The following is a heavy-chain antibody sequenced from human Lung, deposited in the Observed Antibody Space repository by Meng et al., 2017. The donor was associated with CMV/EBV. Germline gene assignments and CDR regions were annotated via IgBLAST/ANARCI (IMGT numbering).Heavy chain of an antibody. D-gene: IGHD1-14*01. CDR3: VRDQWVQSRGEPHD. CDR2: INPNSGAT. Sequence: SXXVSXKTSEYTFTAFYIHWVRQAPGQGLDWVAWINPNSGATNYAPKFQGRVTVTSDTSITTDSLELSGLKSDDKAVDLCVRDQWVQSRGEPHDWGQGTLVTVSS. V-gene: IGHV1-2*02. J-gene: IGHJ4*02. CDR1: EYTFTAFY.